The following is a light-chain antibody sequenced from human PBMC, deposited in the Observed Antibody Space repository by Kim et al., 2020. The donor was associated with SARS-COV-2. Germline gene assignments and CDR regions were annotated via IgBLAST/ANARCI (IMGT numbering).Light chain of an antibody. CDR3: QSADSSGTSWL. Sequence: QSVLTQPPSASGTPGQRVTISCSGSSSNIGTNTVNWYQQLPGTAPKLLIFTNDQRPSGVPDRFSGSSSGTTVTLTISGVQAEDEADYYCQSADSSGTSWLFGGGTQLTVL. CDR1: SSNIGTNT. CDR2: TND. J-gene: IGLJ3*02. V-gene: IGLV1-44*01.